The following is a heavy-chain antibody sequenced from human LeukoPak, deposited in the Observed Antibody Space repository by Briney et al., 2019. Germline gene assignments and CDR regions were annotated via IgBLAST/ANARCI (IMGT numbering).Heavy chain of an antibody. CDR2: INPNSGGT. CDR1: GYTFTGYY. Sequence: GASVKVSCKASGYTFTGYYMHWVRQAPGQGLEWMGWINPNSGGTNYAQKFQGRVTMTRDTSISTAYMELSRLRSDDTAVYYCARYLRGYYDSSGYYYPTPFDYWGQGTLVTVSS. D-gene: IGHD3-22*01. V-gene: IGHV1-2*02. CDR3: ARYLRGYYDSSGYYYPTPFDY. J-gene: IGHJ4*02.